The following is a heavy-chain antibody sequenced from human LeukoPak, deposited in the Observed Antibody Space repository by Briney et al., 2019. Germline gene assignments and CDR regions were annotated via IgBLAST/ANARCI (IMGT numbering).Heavy chain of an antibody. D-gene: IGHD3-22*01. Sequence: GGSLRLSCAASGFTFSSYGMHWVRQAPGKGLEWVAVISYDGSNKYYADSVKGRFTISRDNSKNTLYLQTNSLRAEDTAVYYCAKVGSYYYDSSGYYYPIDYWGQGTLVTVSS. CDR2: ISYDGSNK. V-gene: IGHV3-30*18. CDR1: GFTFSSYG. J-gene: IGHJ4*02. CDR3: AKVGSYYYDSSGYYYPIDY.